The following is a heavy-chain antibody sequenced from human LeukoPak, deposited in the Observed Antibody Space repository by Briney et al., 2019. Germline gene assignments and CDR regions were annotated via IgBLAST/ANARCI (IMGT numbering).Heavy chain of an antibody. V-gene: IGHV3-7*01. D-gene: IGHD3-16*02. CDR3: ATGTYRERFYS. J-gene: IGHJ4*02. Sequence: GGSLRLSCAASGFSFSNNWMFWVRQAPGKGLEWVATMNQDGRERFYVDSVKGRFTISRDNTKNSLYLRMNSLRAEDTAMYFCATGTYRERFYSWGQGTLVTVSS. CDR2: MNQDGRER. CDR1: GFSFSNNW.